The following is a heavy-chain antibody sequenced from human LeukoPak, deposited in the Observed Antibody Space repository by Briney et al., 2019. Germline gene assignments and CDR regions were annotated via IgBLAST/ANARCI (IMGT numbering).Heavy chain of an antibody. CDR3: ASFLDCSSTSCYDTGGGY. V-gene: IGHV3-23*01. D-gene: IGHD2-2*01. CDR1: GFTFSSYA. J-gene: IGHJ4*02. CDR2: ISGRGVST. Sequence: SGGSLRLSCAASGFTFSSYAMSWVRQAPGKGLEWVSAISGRGVSTYYADSVKGRFTISRDNSKNTLYLQMNSLRAEDTAVYYCASFLDCSSTSCYDTGGGYWGQGTLVTVSS.